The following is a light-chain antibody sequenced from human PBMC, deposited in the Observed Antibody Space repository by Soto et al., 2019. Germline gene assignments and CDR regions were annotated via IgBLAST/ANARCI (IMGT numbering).Light chain of an antibody. V-gene: IGKV3-11*01. J-gene: IGKJ2*01. CDR2: DAS. CDR1: QSVSSS. CDR3: QQRSNWPPYT. Sequence: EIVLTQSPATLSLSPGERATLSCRASQSVSSSLAWYQQKPGQAPRLPIYDASNRAPGIPARFSGSGSGTDFTLTISSLEPEDFAVYYCQQRSNWPPYTFGQGTKLEIK.